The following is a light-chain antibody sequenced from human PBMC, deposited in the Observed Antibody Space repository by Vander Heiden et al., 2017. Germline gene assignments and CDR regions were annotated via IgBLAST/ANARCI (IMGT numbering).Light chain of an antibody. V-gene: IGKV4-1*01. CDR1: QSVLYSSNNKNY. CDR3: QQYYSTPYT. CDR2: WAS. J-gene: IGKJ2*01. Sequence: DNGVTQSPASPAVSLGERATINCKSSQSVLYSSNNKNYLAWYQQKPGQPPKLLIYWASTRESGVPDRFSGSGSGTDFTLTISSLQAEDVAVYYCQQYYSTPYTFGQGTKLEIK.